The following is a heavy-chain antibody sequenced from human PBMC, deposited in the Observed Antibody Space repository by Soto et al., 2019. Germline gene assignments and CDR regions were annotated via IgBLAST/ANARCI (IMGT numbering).Heavy chain of an antibody. CDR2: IIPIFGTA. CDR3: ARSKGDSSGYYSPYNWFDP. V-gene: IGHV1-69*13. D-gene: IGHD3-22*01. J-gene: IGHJ5*02. CDR1: GGTFSSYA. Sequence: ASVKVSCKASGGTFSSYAISWVRQAPGQGLEWMGGIIPIFGTANYAQKFQGRVTITADESTSTAYMEPSSLRSEDTAVYYCARSKGDSSGYYSPYNWFDPWGQGTLVTVSS.